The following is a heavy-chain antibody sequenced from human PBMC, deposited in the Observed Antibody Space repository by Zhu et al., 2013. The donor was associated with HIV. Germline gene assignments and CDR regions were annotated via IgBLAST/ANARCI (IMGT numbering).Heavy chain of an antibody. CDR2: IDPYSGAT. D-gene: IGHD1-26*01. Sequence: HVQLVQSGADVRKPGASVQVSCKIFGDTFSPNYLHWVRQAPGQGLEWMGWIDPYSGATRYGQKFQGRVTMTRDRSINTVFMELTGLTSGDTAVFYCVRDGGNNRMWEHYDFWGQETLIIVSS. J-gene: IGHJ4*02. CDR3: VRDGGNNRMWEHYDF. V-gene: IGHV1-2*02. CDR1: GDTFSPNY.